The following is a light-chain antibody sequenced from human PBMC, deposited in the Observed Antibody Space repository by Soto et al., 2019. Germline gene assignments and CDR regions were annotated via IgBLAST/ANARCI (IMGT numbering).Light chain of an antibody. CDR1: NSDVGGYDY. CDR3: CSYAGSYTFV. CDR2: DVT. J-gene: IGLJ1*01. Sequence: ALTQPLSVSGSPGQSVTISCTGTNSDVGGYDYVSWYQQHPGKVPKLMIYDVTKRPSGVPDRFSGSKSGNTASLTISGLQAEDEADYYCCSYAGSYTFVFGTGTKLTVL. V-gene: IGLV2-11*01.